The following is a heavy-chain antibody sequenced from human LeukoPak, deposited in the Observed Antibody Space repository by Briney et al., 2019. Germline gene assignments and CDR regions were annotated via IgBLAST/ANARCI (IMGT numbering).Heavy chain of an antibody. CDR2: ISSRSSYI. CDR3: ARDSRSVGIQSDTYFYYFDY. Sequence: PGGSLRLSCAASGFTFSSYSMNWVRQAPGKGLEWVSSISSRSSYIYYADSLKGRITISRDNAKNSLYLRMNSLRAEDTAVYYCARDSRSVGIQSDTYFYYFDYWGQGTLVTVSS. D-gene: IGHD2/OR15-2a*01. J-gene: IGHJ4*02. V-gene: IGHV3-21*01. CDR1: GFTFSSYS.